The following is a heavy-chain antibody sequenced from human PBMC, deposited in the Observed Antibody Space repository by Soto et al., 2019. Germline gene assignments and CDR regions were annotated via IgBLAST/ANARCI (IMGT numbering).Heavy chain of an antibody. V-gene: IGHV4-31*03. J-gene: IGHJ4*02. Sequence: SETLSLTCTVSGGSISSGDYYWSWIRQVPGKGLEWIGYIYYSGSTYYNPSLKSRVGMSVDTSKNQFSLKMRSVTAADTAIYYCAREGRIAVVGWFDYWGQGTLLTASS. CDR3: AREGRIAVVGWFDY. CDR2: IYYSGST. D-gene: IGHD6-13*01. CDR1: GGSISSGDYY.